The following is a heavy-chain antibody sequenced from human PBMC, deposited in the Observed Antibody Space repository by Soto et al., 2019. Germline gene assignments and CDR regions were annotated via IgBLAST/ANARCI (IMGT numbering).Heavy chain of an antibody. J-gene: IGHJ4*02. V-gene: IGHV4-4*07. Sequence: SETLSLTCTVSGVSIRSYYWSWIRQPAGKGLEWIGQIYTSGSTNYIPSLKSRLTMSVDTSKNQFSLKLSSVTAADTAVYYCARVKSGSLYSDYWGQGILVTVSS. CDR1: GVSIRSYY. CDR3: ARVKSGSLYSDY. CDR2: IYTSGST. D-gene: IGHD1-26*01.